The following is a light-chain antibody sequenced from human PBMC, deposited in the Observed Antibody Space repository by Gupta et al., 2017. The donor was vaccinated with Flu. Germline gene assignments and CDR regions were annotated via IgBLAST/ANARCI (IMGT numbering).Light chain of an antibody. CDR2: KNS. CDR3: ATWDDSLNGQV. J-gene: IGLJ3*02. CDR1: NSNIGGNY. V-gene: IGLV1-47*01. Sequence: QSVVTQPPSASGTPGQRVTISCSGSNSNIGGNYVYWYQQFAGAAPKLLIYKNSQRPSGVPDRFSGSKSDTSASLAITGLRSEDEADYYCATWDDSLNGQVFGGGIKLTVL.